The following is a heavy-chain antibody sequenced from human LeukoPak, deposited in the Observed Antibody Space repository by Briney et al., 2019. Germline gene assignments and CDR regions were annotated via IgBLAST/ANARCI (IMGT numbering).Heavy chain of an antibody. Sequence: SETLSLTCAVYGGSFSGYYWSWIRRPPGKGLEWIGEINHSGSTNYNPSLKSRVTISVDTPKNQFSLKLSSVTAADTAVYYCACVYYYGSGSLSSDWFDPWGQGTLVTVSS. CDR1: GGSFSGYY. CDR2: INHSGST. V-gene: IGHV4-34*01. CDR3: ACVYYYGSGSLSSDWFDP. J-gene: IGHJ5*02. D-gene: IGHD3-10*01.